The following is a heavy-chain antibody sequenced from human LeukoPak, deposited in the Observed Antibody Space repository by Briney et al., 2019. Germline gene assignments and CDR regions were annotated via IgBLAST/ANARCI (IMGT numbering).Heavy chain of an antibody. CDR2: IIPIFGTA. CDR1: GGTFSSYA. D-gene: IGHD1-26*01. J-gene: IGHJ3*02. CDR3: ARVPLNSGSYSRDAFDT. V-gene: IGHV1-69*05. Sequence: SVKVSCKASGGTFSSYAVSWVRQAPGQGLEWMGRIIPIFGTANYAQKFQGRVTITTDESTSTAYMELSSLRSEDSAVYYCARVPLNSGSYSRDAFDTWGQGTMVTDSS.